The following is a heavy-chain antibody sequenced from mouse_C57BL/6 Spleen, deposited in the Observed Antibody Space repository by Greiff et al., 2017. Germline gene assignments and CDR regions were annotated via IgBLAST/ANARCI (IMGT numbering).Heavy chain of an antibody. Sequence: QVQLQQSGPELVKPGASVKISCKASGYAFSSSWMNWVKQRPGKGLEWIGRIYPGDGDTNYNGKFKGKATLTADKSSSTAYMQLSSLTSEDSAVYFCASVPNWDWYFDVWGTGTTVTVSS. CDR1: GYAFSSSW. J-gene: IGHJ1*03. CDR3: ASVPNWDWYFDV. CDR2: IYPGDGDT. V-gene: IGHV1-82*01. D-gene: IGHD4-1*01.